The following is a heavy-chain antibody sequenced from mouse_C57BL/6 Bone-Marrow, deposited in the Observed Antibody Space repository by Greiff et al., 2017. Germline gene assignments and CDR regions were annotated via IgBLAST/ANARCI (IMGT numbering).Heavy chain of an antibody. D-gene: IGHD1-1*01. CDR1: GFTFSDYY. CDR2: INYDGSST. J-gene: IGHJ1*03. Sequence: EVMLVESEGGLVQPGSSMKLSCTASGFTFSDYYMAWVRQVPEKGLEWVANINYDGSSTYYLDSLKSRFIISRDNAKNILYLQMSSLKSEDTATYYCARAGTTVVAPYWYFDVWGTGTTVTVSS. CDR3: ARAGTTVVAPYWYFDV. V-gene: IGHV5-16*01.